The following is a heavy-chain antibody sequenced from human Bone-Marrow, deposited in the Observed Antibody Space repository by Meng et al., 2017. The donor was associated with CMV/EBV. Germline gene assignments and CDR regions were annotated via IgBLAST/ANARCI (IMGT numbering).Heavy chain of an antibody. CDR1: GYSISSGYY. Sequence: SETLSLTCTVSGYSISSGYYWGWIRQPPGKGLEWIGSIYHSGSTNYNPSLKSRVTISVDTSKNQFSLKLSSVTAADTAVYYCARGGRYAGFDPWGQGTLVTVSS. V-gene: IGHV4-38-2*02. D-gene: IGHD1-1*01. CDR2: IYHSGST. CDR3: ARGGRYAGFDP. J-gene: IGHJ5*02.